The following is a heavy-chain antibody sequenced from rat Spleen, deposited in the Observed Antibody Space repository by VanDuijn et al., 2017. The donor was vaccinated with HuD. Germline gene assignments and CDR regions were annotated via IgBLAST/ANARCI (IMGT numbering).Heavy chain of an antibody. CDR2: ITYDGSGT. V-gene: IGHV5-7*01. CDR3: ARPSYGYPFAY. J-gene: IGHJ3*01. CDR1: GFTFRYYT. Sequence: EVELVESGGGLVQPGRSLKLSCAASGFTFRYYTMAWVRQAPKRGLEWVATITYDGSGTYYRGSVKGRFTISRDNAKRTLYLQMDSLRSEDTATYYCARPSYGYPFAYWGQGTLVTVSS. D-gene: IGHD1-7*01.